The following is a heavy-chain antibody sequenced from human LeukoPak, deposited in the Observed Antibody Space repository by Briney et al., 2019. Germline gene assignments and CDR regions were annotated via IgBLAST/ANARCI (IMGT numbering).Heavy chain of an antibody. CDR1: GFIFDDYA. CDR2: INWSSGSI. CDR3: AKGGDSAEYFQH. Sequence: GGSLRLSCAASGFIFDDYAMHWVRQAPGKGLEWVSGINWSSGSIGYADSVKGRFTISRDSAKNCMNLQMNSLRAEDTALYYCAKGGDSAEYFQHWGQGTLVTVSS. V-gene: IGHV3-9*01. J-gene: IGHJ1*01. D-gene: IGHD2-21*01.